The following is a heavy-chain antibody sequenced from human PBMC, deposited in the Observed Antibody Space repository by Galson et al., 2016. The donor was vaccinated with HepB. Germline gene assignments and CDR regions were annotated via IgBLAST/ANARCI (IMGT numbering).Heavy chain of an antibody. CDR2: IIRMFGTV. J-gene: IGHJ4*02. D-gene: IGHD3-9*01. V-gene: IGHV1-69*01. CDR3: ARSQIVAIFTGFAY. CDR1: FSSYA. Sequence: FSSYAMSWVRQAPGHGLEWMGGIIRMFGTVNYARKFQGRVTISADDSASTVYMELSGLRSDETAVYYCARSQIVAIFTGFAYWGQGTRVTVSP.